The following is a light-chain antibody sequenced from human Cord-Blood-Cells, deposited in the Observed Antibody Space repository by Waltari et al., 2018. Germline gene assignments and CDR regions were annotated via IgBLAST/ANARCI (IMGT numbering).Light chain of an antibody. Sequence: IVMSQSPLSLPVSPGEPASISCRSSQSVLHSNGYNYLDWYLQTPGHSPQLLIYLGSNQASGVPNRFSGSGAGTDFTLKISRVEAEYVGVYYCMQALQTSWTFGQGTKVEIK. CDR1: QSVLHSNGYNY. CDR2: LGS. J-gene: IGKJ1*01. V-gene: IGKV2-28*01. CDR3: MQALQTSWT.